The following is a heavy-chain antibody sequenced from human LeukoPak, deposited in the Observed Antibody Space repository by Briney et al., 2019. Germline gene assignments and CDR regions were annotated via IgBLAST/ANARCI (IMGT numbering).Heavy chain of an antibody. V-gene: IGHV3-66*01. J-gene: IGHJ6*02. CDR3: ARNRWGRSMDV. CDR2: IYSDYSGGST. CDR1: GLTVSSNY. Sequence: SGGSLRLSCAASGLTVSSNYMTWVRQAPGKGLEWVSVIYSDYSGGSTYYTDSVQDRFTFSRDNSNNMLYLQMNSLRAEDTAVYYCARNRWGRSMDVWGQGTAVTV. D-gene: IGHD3-16*01.